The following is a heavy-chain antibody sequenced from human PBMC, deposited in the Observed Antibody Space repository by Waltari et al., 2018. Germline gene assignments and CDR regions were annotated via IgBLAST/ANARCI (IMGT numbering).Heavy chain of an antibody. J-gene: IGHJ4*02. CDR2: VFRSGSS. Sequence: QVQLRESGPGLVKPSETLSLTCAVSGYSISNGYYWGWFRQPPGKGLEYVGSVFRSGSSYYNAALKSRVTISLDTSKNQFSLKLNSVTAADTALYYCATVDTFGGIMVARFDYWGQGILVTVSS. D-gene: IGHD3-16*02. V-gene: IGHV4-38-2*01. CDR3: ATVDTFGGIMVARFDY. CDR1: GYSISNGYY.